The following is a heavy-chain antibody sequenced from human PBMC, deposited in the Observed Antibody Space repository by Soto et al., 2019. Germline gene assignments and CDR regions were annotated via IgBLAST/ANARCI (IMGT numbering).Heavy chain of an antibody. V-gene: IGHV5-10-1*01. CDR3: ALYGYGDSATRYYYYCGMDV. D-gene: IGHD4-17*01. J-gene: IGHJ6*02. CDR1: GYSFTIYW. CDR2: IDPSDSYT. Sequence: GESLKISCNGSGYSFTIYWISWVRQMPGKGLEWMGRIDPSDSYTNYSPSFQGHVTISADKSISTAYLQWSSLKASDTAMYYCALYGYGDSATRYYYYCGMDVWGQGTTVTVSS.